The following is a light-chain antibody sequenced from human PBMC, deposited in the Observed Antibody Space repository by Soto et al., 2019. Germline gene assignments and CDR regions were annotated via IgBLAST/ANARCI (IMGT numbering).Light chain of an antibody. CDR3: SSYSSASTVI. CDR2: EVS. CDR1: TSDVGNYKY. J-gene: IGLJ2*01. Sequence: QSVLTQPASVSGSPGQSITISCTGTTSDVGNYKYVSWYQQFRGIAPKLMIYEVSSRPSGVSDRFSGSKSGNTASLTISGLQAEDEADYYCSSYSSASTVIFGGGTQLTVL. V-gene: IGLV2-14*01.